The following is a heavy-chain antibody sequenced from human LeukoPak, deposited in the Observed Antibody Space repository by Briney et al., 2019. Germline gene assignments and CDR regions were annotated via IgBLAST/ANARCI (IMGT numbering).Heavy chain of an antibody. CDR2: IKSKNDGGTT. CDR3: TPVMVEDRGF. Sequence: GGSLRLSCAASGFIFNKAWMNWVRQAPGKGPEWVGRIKSKNDGGTTDYGSPVKGRFTISRDDSKNTLYLQMNSLITDDTAIYYCTPVMVEDRGFWGQGTLVTVSP. D-gene: IGHD2/OR15-2a*01. J-gene: IGHJ4*02. V-gene: IGHV3-15*01. CDR1: GFIFNKAW.